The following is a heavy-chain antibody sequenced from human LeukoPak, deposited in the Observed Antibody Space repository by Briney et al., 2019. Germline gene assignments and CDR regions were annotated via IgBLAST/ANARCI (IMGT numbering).Heavy chain of an antibody. J-gene: IGHJ4*02. CDR2: IPVSGETT. CDR3: AKRCCSGGGCYSCFDY. Sequence: GGSLRLSCAASGFTFSNYAFYWVRQAPEKGLEWVSTIPVSGETTIYADSVEGRFTISRDNSENTLYLQMNSLRAEDTAIYYCAKRCCSGGGCYSCFDYWGQGTLVTVSA. D-gene: IGHD2-15*01. V-gene: IGHV3-23*01. CDR1: GFTFSNYA.